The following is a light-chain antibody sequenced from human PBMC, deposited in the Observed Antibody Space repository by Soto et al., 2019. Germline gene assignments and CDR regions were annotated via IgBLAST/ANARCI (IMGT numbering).Light chain of an antibody. Sequence: DIVMTQSPDSLAVSLGERATINCKSSQSVLYSSNNKNYLAWYQQKPGQPPKLLIYWASTRESGVPDRFSGSGSGTDFTLTISSLQAEDVAVYYCQQYYITPQTFGQWTKVEIK. CDR1: QSVLYSSNNKNY. CDR3: QQYYITPQT. J-gene: IGKJ1*01. CDR2: WAS. V-gene: IGKV4-1*01.